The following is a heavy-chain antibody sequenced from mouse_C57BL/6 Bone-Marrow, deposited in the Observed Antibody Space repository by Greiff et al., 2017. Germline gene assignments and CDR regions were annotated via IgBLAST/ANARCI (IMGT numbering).Heavy chain of an antibody. Sequence: QVHVKQSGAELVKPGASVKLSCKASGYTFTSYWMHWVKQRPGRGLEWIGSIDPNSGGTRYNEKFKSKATLTVDKPSSTAYTQLSSLTSEDSAVYDGAHGNYCYWYVAVWGTGTTVTVSS. CDR2: IDPNSGGT. CDR3: AHGNYCYWYVAV. CDR1: GYTFTSYW. J-gene: IGHJ1*03. D-gene: IGHD2-1*01. V-gene: IGHV1-72*01.